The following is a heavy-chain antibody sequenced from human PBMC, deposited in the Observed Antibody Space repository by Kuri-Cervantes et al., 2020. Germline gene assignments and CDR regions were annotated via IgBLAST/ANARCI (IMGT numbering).Heavy chain of an antibody. CDR2: INWNGGST. CDR1: GFTFDDYG. J-gene: IGHJ4*02. CDR3: ARGYSFWGTSLPGY. Sequence: GESLKISCAASGFTFDDYGMSWVRQAPGKGLEWVSGINWNGGSTGYADSVKGRFTISRDNAKNSLYLQMNSLRAEDTAVYYCARGYSFWGTSLPGYWGQGTLVTVSS. D-gene: IGHD5-18*01. V-gene: IGHV3-20*04.